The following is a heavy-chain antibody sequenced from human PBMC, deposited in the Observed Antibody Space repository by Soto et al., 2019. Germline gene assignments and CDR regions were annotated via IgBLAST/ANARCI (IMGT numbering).Heavy chain of an antibody. Sequence: GESLKISCKGSGYSFTSYWIGWVRQMPGKGLEWMGIIYPGDSDARYSPSFQGQVTISADKSISTAYLQWSSLKASDTAMYYCASTSGVVVPAATHYYYYGMDVWGQGTTVTVSS. D-gene: IGHD2-2*01. J-gene: IGHJ6*02. CDR2: IYPGDSDA. CDR3: ASTSGVVVPAATHYYYYGMDV. V-gene: IGHV5-51*01. CDR1: GYSFTSYW.